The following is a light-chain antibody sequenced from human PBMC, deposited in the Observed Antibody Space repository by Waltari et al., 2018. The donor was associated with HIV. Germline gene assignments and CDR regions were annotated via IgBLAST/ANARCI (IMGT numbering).Light chain of an antibody. Sequence: QSVVTQPPSASGTPGQRVTMSCSGSASTLGGHHVTWYQHHPQTAPKLLIDNNDERPSGVPDRFSASKTGTSASLDISGLQSEDEADYYCATWDDGLSGWVFGGGTELTVL. CDR3: ATWDDGLSGWV. CDR1: ASTLGGHH. CDR2: NND. V-gene: IGLV1-44*01. J-gene: IGLJ3*02.